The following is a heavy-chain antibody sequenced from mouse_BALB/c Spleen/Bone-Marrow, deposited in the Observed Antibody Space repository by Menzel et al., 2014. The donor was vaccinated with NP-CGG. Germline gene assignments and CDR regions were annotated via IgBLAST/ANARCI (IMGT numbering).Heavy chain of an antibody. V-gene: IGHV1S135*01. Sequence: EVHLVESGPELVKPGPSVKVSCQASGYAFTSYNIYWVKQSHGKSLEWIGFFDPYSGGTDYNQKFKGKATLTVDKSSSTAYIHLNSLTSEDSAVYYCARSGYGDYWGQGPTRTGSS. CDR1: GYAFTSYN. D-gene: IGHD2-14*01. CDR3: ARSGYGDY. CDR2: FDPYSGGT. J-gene: IGHJ2*01.